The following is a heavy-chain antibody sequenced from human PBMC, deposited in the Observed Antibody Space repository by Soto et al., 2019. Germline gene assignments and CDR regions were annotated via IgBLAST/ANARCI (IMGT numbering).Heavy chain of an antibody. V-gene: IGHV5-51*01. CDR2: IYPGDSDT. Sequence: PGESLKISCKGSGYSFTSYWIGWVRQMPGKGLECMGIIYPGDSDTRYSPSFQGQVTISADKSISTAYLQWSSLKASDTAMYYCARTAAAGKYYNGMDVWGQGTTVTVS. J-gene: IGHJ6*02. CDR3: ARTAAAGKYYNGMDV. CDR1: GYSFTSYW. D-gene: IGHD6-13*01.